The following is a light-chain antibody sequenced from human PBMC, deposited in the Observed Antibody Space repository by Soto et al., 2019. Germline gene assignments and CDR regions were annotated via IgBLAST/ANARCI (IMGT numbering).Light chain of an antibody. CDR3: QQYNNWRYT. Sequence: EIVMTQSPATLSVSPGERATLSCRASQSVTSNLAWYQQKPGQAPRLLIYGASIRATGIPARFSGSGSGTEFTLTISSLQSEDFAVYYCQQYNNWRYTFGQGTELEIK. J-gene: IGKJ2*01. CDR1: QSVTSN. CDR2: GAS. V-gene: IGKV3-15*01.